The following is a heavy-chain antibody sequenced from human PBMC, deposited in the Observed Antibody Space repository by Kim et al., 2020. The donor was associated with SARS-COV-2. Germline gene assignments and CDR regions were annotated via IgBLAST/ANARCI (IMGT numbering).Heavy chain of an antibody. CDR3: ARTTTGWPNWFDS. CDR2: VTPSTGNT. V-gene: IGHV1-8*02. Sequence: ASVKVSCMASGYFFNTYDINWVRQASGQGLEWLGWVTPSTGNTGYAQKFQGRVTVTRDTSIRTAYMELRNLRYEDTAVYYCARTTTGWPNWFDSWGQRT. CDR1: GYFFNTYD. J-gene: IGHJ5*01. D-gene: IGHD6-19*01.